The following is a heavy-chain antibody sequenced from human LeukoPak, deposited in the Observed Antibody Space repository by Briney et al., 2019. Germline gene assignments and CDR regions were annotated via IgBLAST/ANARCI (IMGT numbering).Heavy chain of an antibody. CDR2: INRDARTS. CDR3: ARGSHNWNDDQPSDV. V-gene: IGHV3-74*01. CDR1: EPTFSNYW. J-gene: IGHJ3*01. D-gene: IGHD1-1*01. Sequence: PGGSLRLSRVASEPTFSNYWMHWVRQTPGKGLVWVSRINRDARTSYYAGSVKGRFTISRDNAKNTLYLQMNSLRAEDTAIYYCARGSHNWNDDQPSDVWGQGTMVTVSS.